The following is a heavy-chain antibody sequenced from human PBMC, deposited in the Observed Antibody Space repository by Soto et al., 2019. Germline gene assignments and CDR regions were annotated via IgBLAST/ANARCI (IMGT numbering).Heavy chain of an antibody. CDR1: GYTFTSYG. Sequence: GASVKVSCKASGYTFTSYGISWVRQAPGQGLEWMGWISAYNGNTNYAQKLQGRVTMTTDTSTSTAYMELRSLRSDDTAVYYCVLGHCSGGSCEALDYCGQGTLVTVS. CDR2: ISAYNGNT. CDR3: VLGHCSGGSCEALDY. D-gene: IGHD2-15*01. J-gene: IGHJ4*02. V-gene: IGHV1-18*04.